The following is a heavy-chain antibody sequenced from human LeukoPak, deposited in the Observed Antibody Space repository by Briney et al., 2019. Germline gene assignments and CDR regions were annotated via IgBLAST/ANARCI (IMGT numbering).Heavy chain of an antibody. CDR2: IYYSGST. D-gene: IGHD6-13*01. V-gene: IGHV4-39*07. CDR3: ARDWLSGWYPEDDY. CDR1: GGSISSSSYY. Sequence: SETLSLTCTVSGGSISSSSYYWGWIRQPPGKGLEWLGSIYYSGSTYYNPSLKSRVTISVDTSKNQFSLKLSSVTAADTAVYYCARDWLSGWYPEDDYWGQGTLVTVSS. J-gene: IGHJ4*02.